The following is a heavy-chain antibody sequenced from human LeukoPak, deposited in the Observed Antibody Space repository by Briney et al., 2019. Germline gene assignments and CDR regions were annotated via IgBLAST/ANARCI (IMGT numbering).Heavy chain of an antibody. CDR1: GGSISSGGYS. CDR2: IYQNGNT. V-gene: IGHV4-30-2*01. CDR3: ASSPRLTTSWFLFDS. D-gene: IGHD2-2*01. Sequence: SETLSLTCAVSGGSISSGGYSWSWIRQPPGKGMEWIGYIYQNGNTYYNPSLKSRVTISVDRSKNQFSLSLSSVTAADTAVYYCASSPRLTTSWFLFDSWGHGTLVTVSS. J-gene: IGHJ5*01.